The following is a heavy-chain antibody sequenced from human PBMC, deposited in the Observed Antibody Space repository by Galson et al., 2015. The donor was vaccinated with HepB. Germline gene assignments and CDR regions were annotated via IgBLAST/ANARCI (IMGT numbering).Heavy chain of an antibody. CDR3: ATTPSYQDS. D-gene: IGHD4-11*01. J-gene: IGHJ4*02. V-gene: IGHV3-23*01. Sequence: SLRLSCAASGITFNKYVMTWVRQAPGKVLEWVSTITGSGGPKYYADSVKVRFTISRGYSQNTLYLPMISLIAEDSALSYCATTPSYQDSWGQGTLVTVSS. CDR2: ITGSGGPK. CDR1: GITFNKYV.